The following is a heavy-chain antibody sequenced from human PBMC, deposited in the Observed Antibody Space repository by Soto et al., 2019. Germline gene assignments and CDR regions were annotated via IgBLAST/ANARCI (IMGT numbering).Heavy chain of an antibody. CDR3: ARRYGWAFDI. D-gene: IGHD3-16*01. J-gene: IGHJ3*02. CDR2: IYYGGSA. CDR1: GGSISSYY. V-gene: IGHV4-59*08. Sequence: HVQLQESGPGLVKPSETLSLTCTVSGGSISSYYWSWIRQLPGKGLESIGYIYYGGSANYNPSLRSGGTLSVDTFKNQFSLKLSSVTAADTAVDYCARRYGWAFDIWGHGTMVTVSS.